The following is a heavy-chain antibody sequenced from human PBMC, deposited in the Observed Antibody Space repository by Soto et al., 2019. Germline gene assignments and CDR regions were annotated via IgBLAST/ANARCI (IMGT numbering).Heavy chain of an antibody. CDR2: ISGSGGST. J-gene: IGHJ4*02. Sequence: PGGSLRLSCAASGFTFSSYAMSWVRQAPGKGLEWVSAISGSGGSTYYADSAKGRFTISRDNSKNTLYLQMNSLRAEDTAVYYCAKDYFKDKNYDFWSGYPTHFDYWGQGTLVTVSS. CDR3: AKDYFKDKNYDFWSGYPTHFDY. D-gene: IGHD3-3*01. CDR1: GFTFSSYA. V-gene: IGHV3-23*01.